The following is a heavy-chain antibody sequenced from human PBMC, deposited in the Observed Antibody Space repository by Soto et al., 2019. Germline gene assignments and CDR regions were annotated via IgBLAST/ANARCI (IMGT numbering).Heavy chain of an antibody. V-gene: IGHV3-53*01. D-gene: IGHD6-13*01. CDR3: ARGWEQQLAGDYYGMDV. CDR1: GITVSSYY. CDR2: IYAGTIT. J-gene: IGHJ6*02. Sequence: GGSLRLSCAVSGITVSSYYMSWVRQAAGKGLEWVSVIYAGTITYYADSVKGRFTIYRDNSKNILYLQMNSLRAEDTAVYYCARGWEQQLAGDYYGMDVWGQGTTVTVSS.